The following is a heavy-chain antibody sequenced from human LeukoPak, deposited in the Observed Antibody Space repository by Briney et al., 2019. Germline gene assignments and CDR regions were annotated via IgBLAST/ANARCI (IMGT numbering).Heavy chain of an antibody. D-gene: IGHD3-3*01. CDR1: GYTFTSYY. CDR2: INPSGGST. J-gene: IGHJ6*02. CDR3: AREGFPPKISDFWSGLGPYYYYGVDV. V-gene: IGHV1-46*01. Sequence: ASVKVSCKASGYTFTSYYMHWVRQAPGQGLEWMGIINPSGGSTSYTQKFQGRVTMTRDTSTSTVYMELSGLRSEDTAVYYCAREGFPPKISDFWSGLGPYYYYGVDVWGQGTTVTVSS.